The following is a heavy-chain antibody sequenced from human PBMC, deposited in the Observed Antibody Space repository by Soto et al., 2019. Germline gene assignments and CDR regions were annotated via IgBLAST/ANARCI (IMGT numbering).Heavy chain of an antibody. V-gene: IGHV1-58*01. CDR3: ARGVAVAGYFDY. Sequence: SVKVCCKASGLTLTSSAVQWVRQARGQRHEWIGWIVVGSSNTNYAQKFQERVTITRDMSTSTAYMELNSLRAEDTAVYYCARGVAVAGYFDYWGQGTLVTVSS. CDR1: GLTLTSSA. CDR2: IVVGSSNT. J-gene: IGHJ4*02. D-gene: IGHD6-19*01.